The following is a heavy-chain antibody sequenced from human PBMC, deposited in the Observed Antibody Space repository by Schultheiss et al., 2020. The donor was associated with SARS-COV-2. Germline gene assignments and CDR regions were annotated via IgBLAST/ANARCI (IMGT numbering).Heavy chain of an antibody. CDR1: GFTFSSYA. D-gene: IGHD2-2*01. CDR2: INSDGSST. V-gene: IGHV3-74*01. J-gene: IGHJ4*02. Sequence: GGSLRLSCSASGFTFSSYAMHWVRQAPGKGLVWVSRINSDGSSTSYADSVKGRFTISRDNAKNTLYLQMNSLRAEDTAVYYCARGGIVVVPAAPVDYWGQGTLVTVSS. CDR3: ARGGIVVVPAAPVDY.